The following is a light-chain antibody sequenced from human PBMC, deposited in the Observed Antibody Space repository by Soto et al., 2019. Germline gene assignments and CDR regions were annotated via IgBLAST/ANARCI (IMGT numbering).Light chain of an antibody. J-gene: IGKJ2*01. Sequence: EIVLTQSPGTLSLSPGERATLSCRASQSVSSSYLAWYQQKPGQAPRLLIYGASSRATGIPDRFSGSGSGTDFTLTISRLEPEDFAVYYCQHYSVWPYTFGQGTKLDIK. CDR2: GAS. V-gene: IGKV3-20*01. CDR1: QSVSSSY. CDR3: QHYSVWPYT.